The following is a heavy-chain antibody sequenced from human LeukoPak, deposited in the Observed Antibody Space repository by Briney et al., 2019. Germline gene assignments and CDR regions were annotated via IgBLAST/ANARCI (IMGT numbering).Heavy chain of an antibody. CDR1: GYTFTGYY. V-gene: IGHV1-2*02. CDR2: INPNSGGT. J-gene: IGHJ4*02. CDR3: ARGRLLTYYDILTGYYPFDY. Sequence: ASVKVSCKASGYTFTGYYMHWVRQAPGQGLEWMGWINPNSGGTNYAQKFQGRVTMTRDTSISTAYMELSSLRSEDTAVYYCARGRLLTYYDILTGYYPFDYWGQGTLVTVSS. D-gene: IGHD3-9*01.